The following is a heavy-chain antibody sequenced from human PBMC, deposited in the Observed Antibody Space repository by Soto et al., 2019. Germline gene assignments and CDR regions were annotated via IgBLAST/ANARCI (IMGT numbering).Heavy chain of an antibody. J-gene: IGHJ4*02. D-gene: IGHD2-21*01. Sequence: QITLKESGPTLVKPTQTLTLTCTFSGFSLSTSGVTVGWIRQPPGKALEWLGHIYWDDEKRTSHSLMSRLTITKDTSKDQGVLTLSTMAPVATAIYLCAHTLIGQVIDCGFHSWGQGTLVTVSS. CDR3: AHTLIGQVIDCGFHS. CDR2: IYWDDEK. CDR1: GFSLSTSGVT. V-gene: IGHV2-5*02.